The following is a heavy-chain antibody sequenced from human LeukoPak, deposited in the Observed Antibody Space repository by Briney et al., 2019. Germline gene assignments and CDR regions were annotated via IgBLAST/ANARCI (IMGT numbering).Heavy chain of an antibody. D-gene: IGHD3-16*01. CDR1: GGSISSYY. V-gene: IGHV4-59*01. J-gene: IGHJ4*02. CDR2: IYYSGST. CDR3: ARARGRFPFDY. Sequence: SETLSLTCTVSGGSISSYYWSWIRQPPGKGLEWIGYIYYSGSTNYNPSLKSRVTISVDTSKNQFSLKLSSVTAADTAVYYCARARGRFPFDYWGQGTLVTASS.